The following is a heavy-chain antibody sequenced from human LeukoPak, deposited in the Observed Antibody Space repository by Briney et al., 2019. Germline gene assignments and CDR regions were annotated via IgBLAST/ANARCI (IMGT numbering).Heavy chain of an antibody. J-gene: IGHJ4*02. CDR1: GFTFSSYE. V-gene: IGHV3-48*03. CDR3: ARDWDYGYHCDY. Sequence: GGSLRLSCAASGFTFSSYEMNWVRQAPGKGLEWVSHIGSSGSTIYYADSVKGRFTFSRDNAKNSQYQLMNSLIDEDTAVYYCARDWDYGYHCDYWGQGTLVTVSS. CDR2: IGSSGSTI. D-gene: IGHD4-17*01.